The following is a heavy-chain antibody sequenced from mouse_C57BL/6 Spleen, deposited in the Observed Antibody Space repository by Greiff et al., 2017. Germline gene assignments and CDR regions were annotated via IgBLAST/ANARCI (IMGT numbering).Heavy chain of an antibody. CDR3: ARVHYGRDAMDY. CDR1: GFTFSDYG. V-gene: IGHV5-17*01. CDR2: ISSGSSTI. D-gene: IGHD1-1*02. Sequence: EVMLVESGGGLVKPGGSLKLSCAASGFTFSDYGMHWVRQAPEKGLEWVAYISSGSSTIYYADTVKGRFTITRDNAKNTLFLQMTSLRSEDTAMYYCARVHYGRDAMDYWGQGTSVTVSS. J-gene: IGHJ4*01.